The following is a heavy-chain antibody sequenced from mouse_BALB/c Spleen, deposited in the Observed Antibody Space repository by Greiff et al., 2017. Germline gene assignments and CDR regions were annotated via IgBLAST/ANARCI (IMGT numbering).Heavy chain of an antibody. V-gene: IGHV7-3*02. Sequence: EVQGVESGGGLVQPGGSLRLSCATSGFTFTDYYMSWVRQPPGKALEWLGFIRNKANGYTTEYSASVKGRFTISRDNSQSILYLQMNTLRAEDSATYYCARIYYDYGPFAYWGQGTLVTVSA. CDR3: ARIYYDYGPFAY. D-gene: IGHD2-4*01. CDR2: IRNKANGYTT. CDR1: GFTFTDYY. J-gene: IGHJ3*01.